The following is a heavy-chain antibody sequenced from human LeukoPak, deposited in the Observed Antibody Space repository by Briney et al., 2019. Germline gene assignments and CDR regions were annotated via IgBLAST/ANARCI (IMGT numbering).Heavy chain of an antibody. CDR1: GYTFSAYC. CDR2: INPKSGGT. Sequence: ASVKVSCKAPGYTFSAYCMHWVRQAPGQGLEWMGWINPKSGGTNYAQQFQDRVTMTRDTSISTAYMELSRLRSDDTAVYYCARGSGLLGYGSGSYHQWGYFDYWGQGTLVTVSS. CDR3: ARGSGLLGYGSGSYHQWGYFDY. J-gene: IGHJ4*02. V-gene: IGHV1-2*02. D-gene: IGHD3-10*01.